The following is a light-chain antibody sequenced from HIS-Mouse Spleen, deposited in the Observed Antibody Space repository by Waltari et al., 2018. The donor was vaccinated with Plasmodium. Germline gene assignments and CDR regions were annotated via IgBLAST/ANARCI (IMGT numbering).Light chain of an antibody. CDR1: VLAKKS. Sequence: SYELTQPSSVSVSPGQTARITCSGDVLAKKSSRWFQQKPGQAPGLVSYKDSERPSGIPERFSGSSSGTTVTLTISGAQVEDEADYYCYSAADNNRVFGGGTKLTVL. J-gene: IGLJ3*02. CDR3: YSAADNNRV. V-gene: IGLV3-27*01. CDR2: KDS.